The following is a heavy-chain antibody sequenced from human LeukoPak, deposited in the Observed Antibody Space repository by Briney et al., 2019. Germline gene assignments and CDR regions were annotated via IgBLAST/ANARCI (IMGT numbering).Heavy chain of an antibody. CDR3: ARRSTLYSSGRFYFDY. Sequence: GASVKVSCKASGHTFTNCGITWVRQAPGQGLEWMGWISAHDGTRNYALKHEDRVTMTTDTSTSTAYMELRGLRSDDTAVYYCARRSTLYSSGRFYFDYWGQGTLVTVSS. CDR2: ISAHDGTR. D-gene: IGHD6-19*01. V-gene: IGHV1-18*01. J-gene: IGHJ4*02. CDR1: GHTFTNCG.